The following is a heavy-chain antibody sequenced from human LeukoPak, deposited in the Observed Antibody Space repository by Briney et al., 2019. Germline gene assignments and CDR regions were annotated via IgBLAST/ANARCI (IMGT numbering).Heavy chain of an antibody. D-gene: IGHD6-13*01. Sequence: GGSLRLSCAASGLPFSSYWMSWVRQAPGRGLEWVANIKQDGSEKYYVDSVKGRFTISRDNAKNSLYLQMNSLRVEDTAVYYCARDWPSGWQQLPDYDAVDIWGQGTMVTVSS. V-gene: IGHV3-7*05. CDR3: ARDWPSGWQQLPDYDAVDI. CDR1: GLPFSSYW. CDR2: IKQDGSEK. J-gene: IGHJ3*02.